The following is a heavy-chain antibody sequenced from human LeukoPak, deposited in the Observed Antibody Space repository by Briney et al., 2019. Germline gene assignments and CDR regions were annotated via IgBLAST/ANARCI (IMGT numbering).Heavy chain of an antibody. V-gene: IGHV4-39*01. Sequence: SETLSLTCTVSGGSISNSGYYWGWVRQPPGKGLEWIATIYYSGSTYYNPSLKSRVTISVDTSKNQFSLKLSSVTAADTAMYFCARLRHTSDFFYGFDYWGQETLVTVSS. CDR1: GGSISNSGYY. D-gene: IGHD3-22*01. J-gene: IGHJ4*02. CDR3: ARLRHTSDFFYGFDY. CDR2: IYYSGST.